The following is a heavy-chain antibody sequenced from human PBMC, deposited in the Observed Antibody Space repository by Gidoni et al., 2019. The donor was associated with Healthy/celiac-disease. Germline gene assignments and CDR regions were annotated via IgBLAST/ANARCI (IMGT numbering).Heavy chain of an antibody. D-gene: IGHD6-13*01. CDR1: GGSFSVYY. J-gene: IGHJ6*03. Sequence: QVQLQQWGAGLLKPSETLSLTCAVDGGSFSVYYCSWIRQHPGKGLEWMGEINHSGSTNYNPSLKSRVTISGDTSKNQFSLKLSSVTAADTAGYYCARGASSWPHMDVWGKGTTVTVSS. CDR3: ARGASSWPHMDV. V-gene: IGHV4-34*01. CDR2: INHSGST.